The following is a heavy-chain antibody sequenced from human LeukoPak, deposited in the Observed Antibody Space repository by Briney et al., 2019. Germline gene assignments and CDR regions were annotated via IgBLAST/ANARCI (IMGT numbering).Heavy chain of an antibody. CDR2: IYYSGST. CDR1: GGSISSYY. D-gene: IGHD6-6*01. Sequence: SETLSLTCTVSGGSISSYYWSWIQQPPGKGLEWIVYIYYSGSTNYNPSLKSRVTISVDTSKHQFSLKLSSVTAADTAVYYCARAPPKYSSSSFYFDYWGQGTLVTVSS. V-gene: IGHV4-59*01. CDR3: ARAPPKYSSSSFYFDY. J-gene: IGHJ4*02.